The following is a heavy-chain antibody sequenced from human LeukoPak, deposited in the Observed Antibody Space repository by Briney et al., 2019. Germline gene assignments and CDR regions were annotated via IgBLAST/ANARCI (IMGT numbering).Heavy chain of an antibody. J-gene: IGHJ4*02. D-gene: IGHD6-13*01. Sequence: PGRSLRLSCAASGFTFSSYAMSWVRQAPGKGLEWVSAISGSGGSTYYADSVKGRFTISRDNSKNTLYLQMNSLRAEDTAVYYCAKDPYSSSWYGGDFDYWGQGTLVTVSS. CDR1: GFTFSSYA. V-gene: IGHV3-23*01. CDR2: ISGSGGST. CDR3: AKDPYSSSWYGGDFDY.